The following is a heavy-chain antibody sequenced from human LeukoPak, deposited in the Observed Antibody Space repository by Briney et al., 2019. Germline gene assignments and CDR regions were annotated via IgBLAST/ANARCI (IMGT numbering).Heavy chain of an antibody. J-gene: IGHJ4*02. CDR2: ISAYNGNT. V-gene: IGHV1-18*01. Sequence: ASVKVSFTASGYTFISYGISWVRQAPGQGLEWMGWISAYNGNTNYAQKFQGRVTMTTDTSTSTAYMELRSLKFDDTAVYYCVRGRKLYSSGWYVEDDYWGQGTLVTVSS. CDR3: VRGRKLYSSGWYVEDDY. CDR1: GYTFISYG. D-gene: IGHD6-19*01.